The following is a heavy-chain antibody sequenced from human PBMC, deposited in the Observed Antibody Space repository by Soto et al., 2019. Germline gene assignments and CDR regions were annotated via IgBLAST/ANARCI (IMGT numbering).Heavy chain of an antibody. CDR3: ARGGGEYGDYEYSFDH. V-gene: IGHV1-69*12. J-gene: IGHJ4*02. D-gene: IGHD4-17*01. CDR1: GGTFSSFA. Sequence: QVQLVQSGAEVKKPGSSVKVSCKASGGTFSSFAISWVRQAPGQGLEWLGGIIPLFGTANYAQKFQGRVTITADESTGTAYMKLTSLRSEDTAVYYCARGGGEYGDYEYSFDHWGQGTLVTVSS. CDR2: IIPLFGTA.